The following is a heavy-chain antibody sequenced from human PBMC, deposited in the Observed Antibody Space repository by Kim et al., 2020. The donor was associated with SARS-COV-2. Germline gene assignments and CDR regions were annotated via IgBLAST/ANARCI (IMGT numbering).Heavy chain of an antibody. Sequence: SETLSLTCTVSGGSISSSSYYWGWIRQPPGKGLEWIGSIYYRGSTYYNPSLKSRVTISVDTSKNQFSLKLSSVTAAGTAVYYCARRGSSWYSGFDWVDPWGHGTLVTVSS. CDR3: ARRGSSWYSGFDWVDP. D-gene: IGHD6-13*01. CDR1: GGSISSSSYY. J-gene: IGHJ5*02. CDR2: IYYRGST. V-gene: IGHV4-39*01.